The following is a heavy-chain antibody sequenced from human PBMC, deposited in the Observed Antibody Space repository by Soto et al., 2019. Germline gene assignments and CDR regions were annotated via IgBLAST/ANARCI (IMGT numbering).Heavy chain of an antibody. CDR2: ISYDGSNK. V-gene: IGHV3-30*18. Sequence: QVQLVESGGGVVQPGRSLRLSCAASGFTFNSYGMHWVRQAPGKGLEWVAVISYDGSNKYHADSVKGRFTISRDNSKNTLYRQMNSLRAEDTAVYFCAKESCSRTTCYAGENGMDVWGQGTTVTVS. CDR1: GFTFNSYG. D-gene: IGHD2-2*01. CDR3: AKESCSRTTCYAGENGMDV. J-gene: IGHJ6*02.